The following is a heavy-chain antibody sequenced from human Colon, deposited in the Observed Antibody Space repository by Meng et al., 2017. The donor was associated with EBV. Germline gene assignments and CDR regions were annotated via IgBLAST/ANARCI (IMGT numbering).Heavy chain of an antibody. Sequence: QVQLQGSGPGLVKPSETLSLTCAVSCGSISSVYWWTWVRQSPGKGLEWIGEIYHSGSTNYNPSLKSRVTISVDKFKNQFSLKLTSVTAADTAVYYCARGGYYSFDYWGQRTLVTVSS. V-gene: IGHV4-4*02. CDR2: IYHSGST. CDR3: ARGGYYSFDY. CDR1: CGSISSVYW. D-gene: IGHD5-18*01. J-gene: IGHJ4*02.